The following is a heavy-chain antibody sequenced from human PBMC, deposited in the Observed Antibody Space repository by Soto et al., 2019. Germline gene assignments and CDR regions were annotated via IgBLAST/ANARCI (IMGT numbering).Heavy chain of an antibody. CDR3: ARFGTSPKGNWFDP. Sequence: QVQLQESGPGLVKPSEILSLTCTVSGGSISSDYWNWIRQPPGKGLEWIGYVYHSWSTKYNPSLTSRVTISVDTSKNQLSLKLSSVTAADTAVYYCARFGTSPKGNWFDPWGQGTLVTVSS. CDR2: VYHSWST. V-gene: IGHV4-59*01. J-gene: IGHJ5*02. CDR1: GGSISSDY. D-gene: IGHD3-10*01.